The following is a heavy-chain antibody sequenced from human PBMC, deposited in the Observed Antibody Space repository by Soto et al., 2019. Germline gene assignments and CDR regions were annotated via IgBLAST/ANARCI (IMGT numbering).Heavy chain of an antibody. CDR1: GFTFSSNS. V-gene: IGHV3-48*02. CDR2: ISSSSSTI. Sequence: ESGGGLVQPGGSLRLSCAASGFTFSSNSMNWVRQAPGKGLEWISYISSSSSTIYADSVKGRFTISRDNAKNSLYLQMNSLRDEDTAVYYCARVIWSGHLISDRWGQGTLVTVSS. CDR3: ARVIWSGHLISDR. J-gene: IGHJ5*02. D-gene: IGHD3-3*01.